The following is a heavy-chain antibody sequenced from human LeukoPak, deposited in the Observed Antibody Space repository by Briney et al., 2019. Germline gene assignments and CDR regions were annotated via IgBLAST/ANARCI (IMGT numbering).Heavy chain of an antibody. CDR3: AKAYGYPSWGWGYYFYF. D-gene: IGHD3-16*01. CDR1: GFAFSSYA. J-gene: IGHJ4*02. V-gene: IGHV3-23*01. Sequence: GGSLRLSCAASGFAFSSYAMSWVRQAPGKGLEWVSAISGSGGSTYYADSVKGRFTISRDNSKNTLYLQMNSLRAEDTAVYYCAKAYGYPSWGWGYYFYFLGQGTLVTVSS. CDR2: ISGSGGST.